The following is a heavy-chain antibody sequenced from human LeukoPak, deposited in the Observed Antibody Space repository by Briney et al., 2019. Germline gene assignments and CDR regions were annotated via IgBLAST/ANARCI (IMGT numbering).Heavy chain of an antibody. CDR1: GYTFTSYG. CDR3: ARGIGSGWSTYYMDV. V-gene: IGHV1-18*01. Sequence: ASVKVSCKASGYTFTSYGISWVRQAPGQGLEWMGWISAYNGNTNYAQKFQGRVTITRNTSISTAYMELSSLRSEDTAVYYCARGIGSGWSTYYMDVWGKGTTVTVSS. D-gene: IGHD6-19*01. CDR2: ISAYNGNT. J-gene: IGHJ6*03.